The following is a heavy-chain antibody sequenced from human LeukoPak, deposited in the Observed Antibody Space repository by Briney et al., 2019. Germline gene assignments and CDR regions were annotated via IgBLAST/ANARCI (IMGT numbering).Heavy chain of an antibody. Sequence: GGSLTLSCAASGLTFSSYAMHWVRQAPGKALECVSAISSNGGSTYYANSVKGRFTIYRDNSKNTVYLQMDRLRADDMAVYYCAREGCSVYHDFWGQGTLVTVSS. CDR3: AREGCSVYHDF. CDR2: ISSNGGST. J-gene: IGHJ4*02. D-gene: IGHD5/OR15-5a*01. V-gene: IGHV3-64*01. CDR1: GLTFSSYA.